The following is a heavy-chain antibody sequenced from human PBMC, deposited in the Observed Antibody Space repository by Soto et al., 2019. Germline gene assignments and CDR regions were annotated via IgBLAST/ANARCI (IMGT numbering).Heavy chain of an antibody. D-gene: IGHD6-6*01. J-gene: IGHJ4*02. CDR1: GFTFSSYA. CDR3: AKMDVAARARLRLELVLFDY. CDR2: ISGSGGST. V-gene: IGHV3-23*01. Sequence: GGSLRLSCAASGFTFSSYAMSWVRQAPGKGLEWVSAISGSGGSTYYADSVKGRFTISRDNSKNTLYLQMNSLRAEDTAVYYCAKMDVAARARLRLELVLFDYWGQGTLVTVPQ.